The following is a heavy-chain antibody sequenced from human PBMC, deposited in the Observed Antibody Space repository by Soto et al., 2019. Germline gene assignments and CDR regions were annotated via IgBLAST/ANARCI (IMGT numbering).Heavy chain of an antibody. D-gene: IGHD6-19*01. CDR3: AMLGGWSGGSSGTEA. CDR1: GLIFSDYH. Sequence: EVQLVESGGGLVQPGGSLRLSCAASGLIFSDYHMDWVRQAPGKGLEWVGRIRRKANSYTTEYAASVKGRFTISRDDSKNSLYLQINSLKSEDTAVYYCAMLGGWSGGSSGTEAWGQGTRVIGSS. CDR2: IRRKANSYTT. J-gene: IGHJ6*02. V-gene: IGHV3-72*01.